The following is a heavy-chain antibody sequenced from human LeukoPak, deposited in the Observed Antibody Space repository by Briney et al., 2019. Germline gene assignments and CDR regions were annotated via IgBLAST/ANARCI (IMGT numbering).Heavy chain of an antibody. CDR3: ARATYYYDSSPFDY. Sequence: SETLSLTCAVSGGSISSSNWWSWVRQPPGKGLEWIGEIYHSGSTNYNPSLKSRVTISVDTSKNQFSLKLSSVTAADTAVYYCARATYYYDSSPFDYWGQGTLVTVSS. V-gene: IGHV4-4*02. D-gene: IGHD3-22*01. CDR2: IYHSGST. J-gene: IGHJ4*02. CDR1: GGSISSSNW.